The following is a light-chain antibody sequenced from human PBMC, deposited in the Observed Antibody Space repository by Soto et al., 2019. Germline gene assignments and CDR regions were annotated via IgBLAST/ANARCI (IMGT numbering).Light chain of an antibody. J-gene: IGKJ2*01. CDR2: GAS. CDR3: QQYGSSLGYT. CDR1: QSGSSSY. V-gene: IGKV3-20*01. Sequence: EIVLTQSPGTLSLSPGERATLSCRASQSGSSSYLAWYQQKPGQAPRLLIYGASSRATGIPDRFSGSGSGTDFTLTISRLEPEDFAVYYCQQYGSSLGYTFGQGTKLEIK.